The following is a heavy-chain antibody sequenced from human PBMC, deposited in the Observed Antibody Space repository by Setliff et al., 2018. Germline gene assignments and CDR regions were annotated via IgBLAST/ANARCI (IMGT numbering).Heavy chain of an antibody. D-gene: IGHD6-6*01. CDR2: INYHGSIFHDGTTHST. V-gene: IGHV4-39*07. J-gene: IGHJ2*01. CDR1: GGSISNSTFY. Sequence: TSETLSLTCTVSGGSISNSTFYWGWIRQPPGKGLEWIGSINYHGSIFHDGTTHSTYYNPSLKSRVTISIDTSKSQFSLKLSSVTAADMALYYCARNPDFLQYSFDLWGRGTLVTVSS. CDR3: ARNPDFLQYSFDL.